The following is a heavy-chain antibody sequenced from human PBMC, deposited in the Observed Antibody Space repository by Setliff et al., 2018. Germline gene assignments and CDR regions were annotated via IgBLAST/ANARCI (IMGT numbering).Heavy chain of an antibody. CDR1: GYTFTSYG. D-gene: IGHD3-22*01. J-gene: IGHJ6*02. CDR3: ARVGAYYYDSSGYHRSPYYYYYGMDV. Sequence: ASVKVSCKASGYTFTSYGISWVRQAPGQGLEWMGWISAYNGNTNYAQKLQGRVTMTTDTSTSTAYMELRSLRSDDTAVYYCARVGAYYYDSSGYHRSPYYYYYGMDVWGQGTTVTVSS. CDR2: ISAYNGNT. V-gene: IGHV1-18*01.